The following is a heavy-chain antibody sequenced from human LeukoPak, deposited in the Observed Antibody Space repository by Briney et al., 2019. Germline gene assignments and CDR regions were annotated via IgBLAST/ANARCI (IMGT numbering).Heavy chain of an antibody. D-gene: IGHD3-10*01. Sequence: PGGSLRLSCAASGFTFSDYYMSWIRQAPGKGLEWVSYISSSGSTIYYADSVKGRFTISRDNAKNSLYLQMNSLRAEDTAVYYCAREGATMVRGVIITENWFDPWGQGTLVTVSS. J-gene: IGHJ5*02. CDR2: ISSSGSTI. CDR3: AREGATMVRGVIITENWFDP. CDR1: GFTFSDYY. V-gene: IGHV3-11*04.